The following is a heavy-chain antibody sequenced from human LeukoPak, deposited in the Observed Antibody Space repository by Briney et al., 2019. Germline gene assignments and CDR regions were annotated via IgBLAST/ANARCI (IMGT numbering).Heavy chain of an antibody. V-gene: IGHV3-74*01. J-gene: IGHJ4*01. D-gene: IGHD2-2*01. CDR2: MKPDGSIT. CDR1: GFTLNIDW. Sequence: GGSLRLSCAASGFTLNIDWMHWVRQGPGKGLLWLSRMKPDGSITGYADSVKGRFTISRDIAKNTLYLQLNSLRAEDTAVYYCARESSPAGLGNWGQGTLVTVST. CDR3: ARESSPAGLGN.